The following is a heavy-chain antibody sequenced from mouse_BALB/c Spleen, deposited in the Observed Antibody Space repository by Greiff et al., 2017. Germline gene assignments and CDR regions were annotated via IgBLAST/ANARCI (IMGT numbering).Heavy chain of an antibody. CDR2: INPSSGYT. CDR3: ARRGEYYRYLDY. V-gene: IGHV1-4*02. D-gene: IGHD2-14*01. Sequence: QVQLQQSAAELARPGASVKMSCKASGYTFTSYTMHWVKQRPGQGLEWIGYINPSSGYTEYNQKFKDKTTLTADKSSSTAYMQLSSLTSEDSAVYYCARRGEYYRYLDYWGQGTTVTVSS. J-gene: IGHJ2*01. CDR1: GYTFTSYT.